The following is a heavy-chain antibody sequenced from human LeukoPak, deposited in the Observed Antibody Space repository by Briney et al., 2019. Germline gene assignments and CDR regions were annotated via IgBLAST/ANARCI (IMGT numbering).Heavy chain of an antibody. CDR2: IYYSGST. CDR1: GGSISSYY. V-gene: IGHV4-59*01. Sequence: SETLSLTCTVSGGSISSYYLSWIRQPPGEGLEWIGYIYYSGSTNYNPSLKSRVTISVDTSKNQFSLKLSSVTAADTAVYYCARSHSVWTSFDYWGQGTLVTVSS. CDR3: ARSHSVWTSFDY. J-gene: IGHJ4*02. D-gene: IGHD3/OR15-3a*01.